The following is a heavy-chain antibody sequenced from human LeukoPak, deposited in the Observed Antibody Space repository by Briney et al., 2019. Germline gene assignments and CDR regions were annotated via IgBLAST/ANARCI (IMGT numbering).Heavy chain of an antibody. CDR2: INPDGNKK. CDR1: GFTFSTYA. V-gene: IGHV3-7*01. D-gene: IGHD5-18*01. Sequence: GGSLRLSCAASGFTFSTYAMSWVRQAPGKGLEWVASINPDGNKKYSADSVKGRFTISRDNAENSLYLQMNSLRVEDTAFYYCARDLAYSRLDYWGQGMLVTVSS. CDR3: ARDLAYSRLDY. J-gene: IGHJ4*02.